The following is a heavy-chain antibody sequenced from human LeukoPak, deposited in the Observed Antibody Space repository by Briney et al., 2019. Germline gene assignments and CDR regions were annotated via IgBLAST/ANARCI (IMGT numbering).Heavy chain of an antibody. V-gene: IGHV1-46*01. CDR2: INPSGGST. Sequence: ASVKVSCKVSGYTLTELSMHWVRQAPGQGLEWMGIINPSGGSTSYAQKFQGRVTMTTDTSTSTAYMELRSLRSDDTAVYYCARDMESSQWLKAVPDYWGQGTLVTISS. D-gene: IGHD6-19*01. CDR1: GYTLTELS. CDR3: ARDMESSQWLKAVPDY. J-gene: IGHJ4*02.